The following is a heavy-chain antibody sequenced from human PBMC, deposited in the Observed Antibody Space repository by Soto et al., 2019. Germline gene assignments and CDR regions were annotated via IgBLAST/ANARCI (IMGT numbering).Heavy chain of an antibody. D-gene: IGHD1-26*01. V-gene: IGHV3-48*04. CDR1: GFTFISYR. CDR2: ISSSGTTI. J-gene: IGHJ3*01. Sequence: GASLRLSCAASGFTFISYRMNWVRQPTGKGLEWVSYISSSGTTIYYGDSVKGRFTISRDNAKNSLYLQMNSLRVEDTALYYCAKDTELLMTRAFDFCGQGTMVPVSS. CDR3: AKDTELLMTRAFDF.